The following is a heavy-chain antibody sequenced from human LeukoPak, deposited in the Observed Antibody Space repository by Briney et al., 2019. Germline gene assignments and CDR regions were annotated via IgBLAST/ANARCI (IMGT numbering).Heavy chain of an antibody. Sequence: GGSLRLSCAASGVTFSSYWMSWVRQAPGKGLEWVANIKEDGTEKYYVDSVKGRFTISRDNAKNSLYLQMNSLRAEDTAVYYCARDMGFDLIAVAGNDAFDIWGQGTMVTVSS. D-gene: IGHD6-19*01. J-gene: IGHJ3*02. CDR3: ARDMGFDLIAVAGNDAFDI. V-gene: IGHV3-7*01. CDR1: GVTFSSYW. CDR2: IKEDGTEK.